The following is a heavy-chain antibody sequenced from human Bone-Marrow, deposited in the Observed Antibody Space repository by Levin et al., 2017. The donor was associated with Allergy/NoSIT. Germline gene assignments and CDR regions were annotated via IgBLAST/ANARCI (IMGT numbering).Heavy chain of an antibody. CDR3: ARNVPLTANGY. Sequence: GGSLRLSCAVSGFTVYNNYMSWVRQAPGKGLEWVSLIYSGGTTQYADSVKGRFTISRDSSENTLYLQMNSLTPEDTGMYYCARNVPLTANGYWGQGTLVTVSS. CDR2: IYSGGTT. D-gene: IGHD2-8*01. V-gene: IGHV3-66*01. CDR1: GFTVYNNY. J-gene: IGHJ4*02.